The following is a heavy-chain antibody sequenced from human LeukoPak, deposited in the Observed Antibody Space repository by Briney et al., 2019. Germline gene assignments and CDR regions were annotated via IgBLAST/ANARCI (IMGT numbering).Heavy chain of an antibody. CDR3: ARDRGPSYWLWSTYYFDY. Sequence: ASVKVSCKASGYTFTGYYMHWVRQAPGQGLEWMGWINPNSGGTNYAQKFQGRVTMTRDTSISTAYMELSRLRSDHTAVYYCARDRGPSYWLWSTYYFDYWGQGTLVTVSS. J-gene: IGHJ4*02. D-gene: IGHD5-18*01. CDR2: INPNSGGT. CDR1: GYTFTGYY. V-gene: IGHV1-2*02.